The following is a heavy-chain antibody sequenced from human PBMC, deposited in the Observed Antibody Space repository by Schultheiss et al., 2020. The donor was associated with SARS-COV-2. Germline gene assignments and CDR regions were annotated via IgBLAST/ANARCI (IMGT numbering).Heavy chain of an antibody. CDR3: AREGRQLLPDAYYYYGMDV. CDR2: ISGSGGST. D-gene: IGHD2-21*01. CDR1: GFTFSSYW. V-gene: IGHV3-23*01. J-gene: IGHJ6*02. Sequence: GESLKISCAASGFTFSSYWMSWVRQAPGKGLEWVSAISGSGGSTYYADSVKGRFTISRDNSKNTLYLQMNSLRAEDTAVYYCAREGRQLLPDAYYYYGMDVWGQGTTVTVSS.